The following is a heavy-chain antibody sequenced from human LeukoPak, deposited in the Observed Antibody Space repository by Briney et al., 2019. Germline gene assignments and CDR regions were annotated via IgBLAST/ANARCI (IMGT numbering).Heavy chain of an antibody. CDR3: AKHSSSWYDAFDI. D-gene: IGHD6-13*01. CDR1: GFTFSSYA. Sequence: GGSLRLSCAASGFTFSSYAMSWVRQAPGKGLEWVSAISGSGGSTYYADSVKGRFTISRHNSKNTLYLQMNSLRAEDTAVYYCAKHSSSWYDAFDIWGQGTMVTVSS. V-gene: IGHV3-23*01. J-gene: IGHJ3*02. CDR2: ISGSGGST.